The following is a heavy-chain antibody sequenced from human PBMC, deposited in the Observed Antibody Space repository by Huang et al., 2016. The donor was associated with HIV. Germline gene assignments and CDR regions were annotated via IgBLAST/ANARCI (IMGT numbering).Heavy chain of an antibody. V-gene: IGHV3-7*01. CDR2: IRGAGGDK. CDR1: GFGFSGSW. D-gene: IGHD3-16*01. J-gene: IGHJ4*02. Sequence: EVQLVESGGGLVQPGGSLRLSCAASGFGFSGSWMIWVRQAPGKGLEWLDNIRGAGGDKSHVDSVTGRFTISRDNAKNSLSLQMDSLGVGDTAVYYRARDQEGALDYWGQGVLVTVSS. CDR3: ARDQEGALDY.